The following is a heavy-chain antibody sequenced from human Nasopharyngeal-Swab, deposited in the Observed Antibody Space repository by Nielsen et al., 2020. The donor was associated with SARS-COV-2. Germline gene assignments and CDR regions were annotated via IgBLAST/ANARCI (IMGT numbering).Heavy chain of an antibody. V-gene: IGHV3-73*01. CDR2: IRSKGNNYAT. D-gene: IGHD2-15*01. J-gene: IGHJ4*02. CDR3: TRCGGGCYSGRDY. CDR1: GFTFSDSA. Sequence: GGSLGLSCAASGFTFSDSAIHWVRQASGEGLEWVARIRSKGNNYATAYSASVKGRFIIFRDDPTNTAYLQMNSLKTEDTAMYYCTRCGGGCYSGRDYWGQGTLVTVSS.